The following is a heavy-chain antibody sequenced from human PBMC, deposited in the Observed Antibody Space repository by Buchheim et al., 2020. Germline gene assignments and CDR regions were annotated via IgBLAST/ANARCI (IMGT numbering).Heavy chain of an antibody. J-gene: IGHJ4*02. D-gene: IGHD1-1*01. CDR2: ISYDGSNK. Sequence: QVQLVESGGGVVQPGRSLRLSCAASGFTFSSYGMHWVRQAPGKGLEWVAVISYDGSNKYYADSVEGRFTISRDNSKNTLYLQMNSLRAEDTAVYYCAKYPFGEDNWNDDYWGQGTL. V-gene: IGHV3-30*18. CDR3: AKYPFGEDNWNDDY. CDR1: GFTFSSYG.